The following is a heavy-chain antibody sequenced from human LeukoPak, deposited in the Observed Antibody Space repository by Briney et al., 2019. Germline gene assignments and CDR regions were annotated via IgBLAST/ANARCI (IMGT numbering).Heavy chain of an antibody. Sequence: SETLSLTCAVYGGSFSGYYWSWLRQPPGKGLEWIGEINHSGSTNYNPSLKSRVTISVDTSKNQFSLKLSSVTAADTAVYYCARGRNFWSGYSSAGREYYFDYWGQGTLVTVSS. V-gene: IGHV4-34*01. CDR2: INHSGST. CDR3: ARGRNFWSGYSSAGREYYFDY. J-gene: IGHJ4*02. D-gene: IGHD3-3*01. CDR1: GGSFSGYY.